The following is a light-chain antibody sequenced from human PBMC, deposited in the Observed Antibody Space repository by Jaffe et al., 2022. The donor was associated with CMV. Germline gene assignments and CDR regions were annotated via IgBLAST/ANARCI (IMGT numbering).Light chain of an antibody. J-gene: IGLJ2*01. V-gene: IGLV1-40*01. Sequence: QSVLTQPPSVSGAPGQRVTISCTGSSSNIGAGYDVHWYQRLPGTAPKLLIYHNNNRPSGVPDRFSGSKSGTSASLAITGLQAEDEADYYCQSYDTSLSGSVFGGGTKLTVL. CDR1: SSNIGAGYD. CDR3: QSYDTSLSGSV. CDR2: HNN.